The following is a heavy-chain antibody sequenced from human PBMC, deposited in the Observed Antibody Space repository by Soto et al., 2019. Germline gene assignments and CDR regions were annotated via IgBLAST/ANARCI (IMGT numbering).Heavy chain of an antibody. D-gene: IGHD3-22*01. V-gene: IGHV1-18*01. J-gene: IGHJ3*01. Sequence: QVQLVQSGAEVKKPGASVKVSCKASGYTFTSSGMSWVRQAPGQGLERMGWISAHTGSSEYAQRFQARVTMTTDRSTSTAYMELRSLRSDDTAVYYCARAFFYQGSDSRGYSFDAFDFWGPGTLVTVSS. CDR2: ISAHTGSS. CDR1: GYTFTSSG. CDR3: ARAFFYQGSDSRGYSFDAFDF.